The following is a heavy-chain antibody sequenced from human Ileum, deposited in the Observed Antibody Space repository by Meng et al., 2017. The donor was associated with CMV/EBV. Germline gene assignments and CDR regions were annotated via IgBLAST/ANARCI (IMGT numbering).Heavy chain of an antibody. CDR1: GFTVSSNY. CDR3: AYSSSWAHFDY. Sequence: GESRKISCVASGFTVSSNYMSWVRQAPGKGLEWVSIIYSDGTTYYADSVKGRFTISRDKSKNTLDLQMNSLRAEDMAVYYCAYSSSWAHFDYWGQGTLVTVSS. J-gene: IGHJ4*02. CDR2: IYSDGTT. D-gene: IGHD6-13*01. V-gene: IGHV3-53*01.